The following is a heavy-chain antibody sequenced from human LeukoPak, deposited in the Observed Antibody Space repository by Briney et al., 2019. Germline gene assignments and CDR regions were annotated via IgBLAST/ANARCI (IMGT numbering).Heavy chain of an antibody. CDR2: IYSGGST. J-gene: IGHJ5*02. D-gene: IGHD1-26*01. V-gene: IGHV3-53*01. CDR1: GFTFNTYG. Sequence: PGGTLRLSCAASGFTFNTYGMSWVRQAPGKGLEWVSVIYSGGSTYYADSVKGRFTISRDNSKNTLYLQMNSLRAEDTAVYYCARGPKLSGSYVGFDPWGQGTLVTVSS. CDR3: ARGPKLSGSYVGFDP.